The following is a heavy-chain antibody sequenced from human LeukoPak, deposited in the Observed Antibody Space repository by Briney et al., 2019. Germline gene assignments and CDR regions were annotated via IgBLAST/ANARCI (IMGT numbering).Heavy chain of an antibody. J-gene: IGHJ4*02. V-gene: IGHV3-21*01. D-gene: IGHD2-2*01. CDR2: ISSSSSYI. Sequence: GGSLRLSCAASGFTFSSYSMNWVRQAPGKGLEWVSSISSSSSYIYYADSVKGRFTISRDNAKNSLYLQMNSLRAEDTAVYYCARVRGQYCSSTSCYVDYWGQGTLVTVSS. CDR3: ARVRGQYCSSTSCYVDY. CDR1: GFTFSSYS.